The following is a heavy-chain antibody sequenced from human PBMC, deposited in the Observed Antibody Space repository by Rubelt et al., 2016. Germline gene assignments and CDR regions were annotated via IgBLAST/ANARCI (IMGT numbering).Heavy chain of an antibody. J-gene: IGHJ4*02. D-gene: IGHD5-18*01. CDR2: ISWNSGSI. CDR3: ARGGYSYGVDNFDY. Sequence: GKGLEWVSGISWNSGSIGYADSVKGRFTISRDNAKNSLYLQMNSLRAEDTAVYYCARGGYSYGVDNFDYWGQGTLVTVSS. V-gene: IGHV3-9*01.